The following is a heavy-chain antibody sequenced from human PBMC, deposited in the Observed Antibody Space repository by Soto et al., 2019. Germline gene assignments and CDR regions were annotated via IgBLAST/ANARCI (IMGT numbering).Heavy chain of an antibody. D-gene: IGHD2-2*01. Sequence: EVQLVESGGGLVQPGGSLRLSCAASGFTVSISYMSGVRLVPGKGLEWVSIIYSGGETYYADSVKVRFILSRDNSKNTLHLQMNSLRGEDTGVYYCAKRKFCPSTTCFDSWGQGSLVTVSS. V-gene: IGHV3-66*01. CDR2: IYSGGET. CDR1: GFTVSISY. CDR3: AKRKFCPSTTCFDS. J-gene: IGHJ4*02.